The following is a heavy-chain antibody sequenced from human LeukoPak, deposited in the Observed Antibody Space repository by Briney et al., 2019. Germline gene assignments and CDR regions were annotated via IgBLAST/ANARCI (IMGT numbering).Heavy chain of an antibody. CDR1: GFTFSTYW. CDR2: IKSDGSAT. Sequence: PGGSLRLSCAASGFTFSTYWMHWVRQAPGKGLVWVSRIKSDGSATTYADFVKGRFTVSRDNAKNTLYLQMSNLRAEDTAMYFCARVGGRGSIGGDCWGQGTLVTVSS. D-gene: IGHD3-10*01. CDR3: ARVGGRGSIGGDC. J-gene: IGHJ4*02. V-gene: IGHV3-74*03.